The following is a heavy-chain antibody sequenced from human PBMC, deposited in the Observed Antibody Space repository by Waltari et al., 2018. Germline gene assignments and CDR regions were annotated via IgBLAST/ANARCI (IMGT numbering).Heavy chain of an antibody. CDR2: IYHSGST. D-gene: IGHD2-15*01. Sequence: QVQLQESGPGLVKPSETLSLTCTVSGYSISSGYYWGWIRQPPGKGLEWIGSIYHSGSTYYNPSLKSRVTISVDTSKNQFSLKLSSVTAADTAVYYCARGDVVVVAATRDNWFDPWGQGTLVTVSS. V-gene: IGHV4-38-2*02. CDR1: GYSISSGYY. J-gene: IGHJ5*02. CDR3: ARGDVVVVAATRDNWFDP.